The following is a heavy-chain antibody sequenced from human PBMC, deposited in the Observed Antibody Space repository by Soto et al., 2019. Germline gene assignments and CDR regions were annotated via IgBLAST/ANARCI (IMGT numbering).Heavy chain of an antibody. V-gene: IGHV1-2*04. CDR2: INPNSGGT. Sequence: GASVKVSCKASGYTFTGYYMHWVRQAPGQGLEWMGWINPNSGGTNYAQKFQGWVTMTRDTSISTAYMELSRLRPDDTAVYYCAREKAGLYDFWSGSRGYYMDVWGKGTTVTVSS. CDR1: GYTFTGYY. J-gene: IGHJ6*03. CDR3: AREKAGLYDFWSGSRGYYMDV. D-gene: IGHD3-3*01.